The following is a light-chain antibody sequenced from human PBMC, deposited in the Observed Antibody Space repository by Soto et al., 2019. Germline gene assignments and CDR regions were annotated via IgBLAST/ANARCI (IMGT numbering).Light chain of an antibody. J-gene: IGKJ1*01. Sequence: DIQMTQSPSTLSASVGGRVTITCRASQSISSWLAWYQQKPGKAPKLLIYKASSLESGVPSRFSGSGSGTEFTLTISSLQPDDFAPYYCQQYNSYAWTFGQGTKV. V-gene: IGKV1-5*03. CDR1: QSISSW. CDR2: KAS. CDR3: QQYNSYAWT.